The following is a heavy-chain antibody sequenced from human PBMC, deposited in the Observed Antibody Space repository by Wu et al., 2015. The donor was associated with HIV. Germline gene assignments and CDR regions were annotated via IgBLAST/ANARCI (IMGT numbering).Heavy chain of an antibody. Sequence: QVQLVQSGAEVKKPGASVKVSCKASGHTFTGYYIHWVRQAPGQGLEWMGWIDPASGAIKSAQKFQGRVTMTRDTSINTAYMELSRLMSDDTAVYYCARDKRGYDVLTGYYIYFDYWGQGTLVTVSS. CDR2: IDPASGAI. V-gene: IGHV1-2*02. D-gene: IGHD3-9*01. J-gene: IGHJ4*02. CDR3: ARDKRGYDVLTGYYIYFDY. CDR1: GHTFTGYY.